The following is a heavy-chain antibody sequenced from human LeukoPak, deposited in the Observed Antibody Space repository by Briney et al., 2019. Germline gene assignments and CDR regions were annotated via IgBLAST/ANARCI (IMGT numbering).Heavy chain of an antibody. D-gene: IGHD3-9*01. J-gene: IGHJ4*02. CDR2: IYHSGSP. CDR3: ARAVLLRYPARWGGLDY. CDR1: GFTVSSNY. V-gene: IGHV4-4*02. Sequence: GSLRLSCAASGFTVSSNYMSWVRQAPGKGLEWIGQIYHSGSPNYNSSLRSRVTMSLDKSKNQFSLRLSSVTAADTAVYYCARAVLLRYPARWGGLDYWGPGTLVTVSS.